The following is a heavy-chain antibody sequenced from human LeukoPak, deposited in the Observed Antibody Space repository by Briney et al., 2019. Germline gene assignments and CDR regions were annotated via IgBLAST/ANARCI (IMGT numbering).Heavy chain of an antibody. V-gene: IGHV7-4-1*02. CDR1: GYTFTSYA. Sequence: ASVKVSCKASGYTFTSYAMNWVRQAPGQGLEWMGWINTNTGNPTYAQGFTGRFVFSLDTSVSTAYLQISSLKAEDIAVYYCARAGCSSTSCYEAPYNWFDPWGQGTLVTVSS. D-gene: IGHD2-2*01. CDR3: ARAGCSSTSCYEAPYNWFDP. CDR2: INTNTGNP. J-gene: IGHJ5*02.